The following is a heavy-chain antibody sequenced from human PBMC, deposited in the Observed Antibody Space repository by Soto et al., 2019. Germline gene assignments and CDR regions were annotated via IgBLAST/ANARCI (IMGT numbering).Heavy chain of an antibody. D-gene: IGHD5-12*01. V-gene: IGHV1-69*05. CDR1: GGTFSSYA. Sequence: ASVKVSCKASGGTFSSYAISWVRQAPGQGLEWMGGINPIFGTASYSQKFQGRVTLTTDTSASTASMDLRSLRSEDTAVYYCARAISGYVTWGQGTLVTVSS. CDR3: ARAISGYVT. CDR2: INPIFGTA. J-gene: IGHJ5*02.